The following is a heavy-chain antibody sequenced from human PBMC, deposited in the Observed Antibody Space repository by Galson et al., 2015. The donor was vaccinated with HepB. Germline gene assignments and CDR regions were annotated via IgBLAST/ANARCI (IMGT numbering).Heavy chain of an antibody. V-gene: IGHV3-30*18. Sequence: SLRLSCAASGFTLSNYGIHWVRQTPGQGLEWVAILSNDGKNTYYADSVKGRFIISRDKSKNTLYLQMNGLKPKDTAIYYCAKDYYESSGLLDSWGQGTLVTVSS. CDR3: AKDYYESSGLLDS. J-gene: IGHJ4*02. D-gene: IGHD3-22*01. CDR2: LSNDGKNT. CDR1: GFTLSNYG.